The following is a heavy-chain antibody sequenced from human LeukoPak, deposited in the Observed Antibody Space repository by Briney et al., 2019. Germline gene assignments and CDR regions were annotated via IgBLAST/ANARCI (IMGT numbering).Heavy chain of an antibody. CDR2: INSYGAYT. D-gene: IGHD3-22*01. J-gene: IGHJ4*02. Sequence: GGSLRLSCAASGFTFSNYWMTWVRQAPGKGLEWVSTINSYGAYTYYADSVRGRFTISRDNSKNTLYLQMNSLRAEDTAVFYCAKRDSSGSYYFDYWGQGTLVTVSS. V-gene: IGHV3-23*01. CDR3: AKRDSSGSYYFDY. CDR1: GFTFSNYW.